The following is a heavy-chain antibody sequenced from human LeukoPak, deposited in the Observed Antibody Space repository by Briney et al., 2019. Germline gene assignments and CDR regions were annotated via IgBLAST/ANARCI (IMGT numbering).Heavy chain of an antibody. V-gene: IGHV3-30*02. D-gene: IGHD3-22*01. CDR2: IRYDGSNK. J-gene: IGHJ3*02. CDR1: GFTFRSYG. CDR3: TKDPRRITMIVVVPDAFDI. Sequence: PGGSLRLSCAASGFTFRSYGMHWVRQAPGKGLEWVAFIRYDGSNKYYADSVKGRFTISRDNSKNTLYLQMNSLRAEDTAVYYGTKDPRRITMIVVVPDAFDIWGQGTMVTVSS.